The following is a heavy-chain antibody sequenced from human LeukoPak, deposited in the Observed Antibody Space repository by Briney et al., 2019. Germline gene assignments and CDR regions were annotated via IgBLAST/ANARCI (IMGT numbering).Heavy chain of an antibody. CDR3: AKSYNGYESKPDY. V-gene: IGHV3-23*01. CDR1: GFSFNNYA. J-gene: IGHJ4*02. D-gene: IGHD5-12*01. Sequence: GGSLRLSCSASGFSFNNYAMSWIRQAPGKGLTWVSLVSPAYGRTYYADSVKGRFTISRDNSKITLYLQMNSLRAEDTAVYYCAKSYNGYESKPDYWGQGTLVTVSS. CDR2: VSPAYGRT.